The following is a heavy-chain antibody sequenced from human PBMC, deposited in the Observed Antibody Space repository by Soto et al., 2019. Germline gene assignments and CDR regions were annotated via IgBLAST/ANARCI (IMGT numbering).Heavy chain of an antibody. CDR2: IYHSGST. V-gene: IGHV4-4*02. Sequence: QVQLQESGPGLVKPSGTLSLTCAVSSGSISSSNWWSWVRQPPGKGLEWIGEIYHSGSTTYNPSLKSRVAISVDKSKNQFSLKLSSVTAADRAVYYCASRYCSGGSCYFDYWGQGTLVTVSS. J-gene: IGHJ4*02. CDR1: SGSISSSNW. CDR3: ASRYCSGGSCYFDY. D-gene: IGHD2-15*01.